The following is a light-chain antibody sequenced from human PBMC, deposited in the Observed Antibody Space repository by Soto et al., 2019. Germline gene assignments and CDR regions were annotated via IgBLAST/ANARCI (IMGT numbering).Light chain of an antibody. CDR2: DAS. CDR3: QLTKSFSPWT. V-gene: IGKV1-5*01. Sequence: DIQMTQSPSTLSASVGDRVTITCRASQSISRGLAWYHQKPGTAPILVIYDASTLQSGVPSRFSGSGSGTEFTLTIISMQPDDLGIYYCQLTKSFSPWTCGQGTKVEIK. CDR1: QSISRG. J-gene: IGKJ1*01.